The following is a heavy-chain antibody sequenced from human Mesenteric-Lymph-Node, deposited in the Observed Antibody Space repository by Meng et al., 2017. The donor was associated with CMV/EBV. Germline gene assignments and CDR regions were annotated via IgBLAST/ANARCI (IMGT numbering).Heavy chain of an antibody. CDR1: GYTFIDYY. D-gene: IGHD3-9*01. Sequence: QVQLVQSGAEVKKPGASVRASCKPSGYTFIDYYINWVRQAPGQGLEWMGRINPKTGGRSYAQNFQGRVTMTRDTSINTAYMEVNRLNSDDTAMYYCARDRDTDWYSPFDYWGPGTLVTVSS. CDR2: INPKTGGR. V-gene: IGHV1-2*06. CDR3: ARDRDTDWYSPFDY. J-gene: IGHJ4*02.